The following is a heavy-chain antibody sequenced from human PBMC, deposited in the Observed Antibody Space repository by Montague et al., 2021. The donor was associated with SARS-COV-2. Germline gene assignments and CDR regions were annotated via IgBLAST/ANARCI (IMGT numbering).Heavy chain of an antibody. CDR2: ISYTGHT. CDR1: GGSFSGYF. Sequence: SETLSLTCAIYGGSFSGYFWSWICQSPGKGLERIGEISYTGHTRYNPSPQGRVSISGDSSENQFSLTLTSVTAADTAVYYCARSHYSVSWCPDWGQGTLVTVSS. D-gene: IGHD5/OR15-5a*01. J-gene: IGHJ4*02. V-gene: IGHV4-34*01. CDR3: ARSHYSVSWCPD.